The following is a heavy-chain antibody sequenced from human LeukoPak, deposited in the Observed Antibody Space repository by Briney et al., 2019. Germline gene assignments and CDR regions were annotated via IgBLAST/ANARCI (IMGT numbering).Heavy chain of an antibody. J-gene: IGHJ6*03. Sequence: PGGSLRLPCAASGFTFSSYSMNWVRQAPGKGLEWVSSISSSSSYIYYADSVKGRFTISRDNSKNSLYLQMNSLRAEDTAVYYCARLYSTIYYYYYYMDVWGKGTTVTVSS. CDR3: ARLYSTIYYYYYYMDV. D-gene: IGHD4-11*01. V-gene: IGHV3-21*01. CDR2: ISSSSSYI. CDR1: GFTFSSYS.